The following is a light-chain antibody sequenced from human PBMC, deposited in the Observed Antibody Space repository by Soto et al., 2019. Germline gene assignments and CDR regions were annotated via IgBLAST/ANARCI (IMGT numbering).Light chain of an antibody. V-gene: IGLV2-14*01. CDR1: SSDVGGYNY. CDR3: SSYTSSSTRV. J-gene: IGLJ3*02. Sequence: QSALTQPASVSGSPGQSITMSCTGTSSDVGGYNYVSWYQQHPGKAPKLMIYEVSNRPSGVSNRFSGSKSGNTASLTISGLRAEDEADYYCSSYTSSSTRVFGGGTKLTVL. CDR2: EVS.